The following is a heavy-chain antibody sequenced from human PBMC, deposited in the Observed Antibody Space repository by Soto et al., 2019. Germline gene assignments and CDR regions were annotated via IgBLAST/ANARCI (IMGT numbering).Heavy chain of an antibody. Sequence: EMQLVESGGGLVQPGMSLRLSCAASGFTFDDYAMYWVRQVPGKGLEWVSGISWNSGRIGYADSVKGRFTISRDNAKNSRYRQMNSLRPEDTALYYCTKARLWGGDGYNSYYYNAMDVWGQGTTVTVSS. V-gene: IGHV3-9*01. CDR2: ISWNSGRI. CDR1: GFTFDDYA. D-gene: IGHD3-16*01. CDR3: TKARLWGGDGYNSYYYNAMDV. J-gene: IGHJ6*02.